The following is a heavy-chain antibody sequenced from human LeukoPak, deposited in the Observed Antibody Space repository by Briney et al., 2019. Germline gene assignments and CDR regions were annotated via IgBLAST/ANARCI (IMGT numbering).Heavy chain of an antibody. Sequence: GGSLRLSCAASGFTFSSYAMSWVRQAPGKGLEWVSAISGSGGGTYYADSVKGRFTISRDNSKNTLYPQMNSLRAEDTAVYYCANILGYYFDYWGQGTLVTVSS. CDR1: GFTFSSYA. CDR2: ISGSGGGT. D-gene: IGHD2-15*01. CDR3: ANILGYYFDY. J-gene: IGHJ4*02. V-gene: IGHV3-23*01.